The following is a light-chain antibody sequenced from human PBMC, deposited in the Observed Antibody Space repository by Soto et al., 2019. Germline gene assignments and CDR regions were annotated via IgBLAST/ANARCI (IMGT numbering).Light chain of an antibody. V-gene: IGKV4-1*01. Sequence: DIVMTQSPDSLAVSLGERATINCKSSQSALYSSNNKNYLAWYQQKPGQPPKLLIYWASTRESGVPDRFSGSGSGINFTLTISSLQAEDVAVYYCQQYYSTPVTFGGGTKVEIK. CDR3: QQYYSTPVT. J-gene: IGKJ4*01. CDR1: QSALYSSNNKNY. CDR2: WAS.